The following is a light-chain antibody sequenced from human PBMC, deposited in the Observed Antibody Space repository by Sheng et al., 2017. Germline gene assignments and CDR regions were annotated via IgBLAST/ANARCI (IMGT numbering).Light chain of an antibody. Sequence: SYELTQPPSVSVSPGQTAFITCSGSYLGDKYVCWYQQKPGHAPVVVMYQDNKRPSGIPERFSGSNIGNIATLTISGTQTIDEADYYCQAWDSSNAFFGGGTKLTVL. CDR2: QDN. J-gene: IGLJ2*01. CDR1: YLGDKY. V-gene: IGLV3-1*01. CDR3: QAWDSSNAF.